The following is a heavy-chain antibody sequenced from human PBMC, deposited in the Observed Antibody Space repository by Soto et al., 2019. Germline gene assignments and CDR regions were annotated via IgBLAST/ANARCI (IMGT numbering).Heavy chain of an antibody. D-gene: IGHD4-17*01. Sequence: EVQLVESGGGLVQPGGSLRLSCAAPGFTFSSYDMHWVRQATGKGLEWVSAIGTAGDTYYPGSVKGRFTISRENAKNSLYLQMNSLRAEDTAVYYCARDYGDYHNYYYYYGMDVWGQGTTVTVSS. V-gene: IGHV3-13*01. CDR2: IGTAGDT. CDR1: GFTFSSYD. J-gene: IGHJ6*02. CDR3: ARDYGDYHNYYYYYGMDV.